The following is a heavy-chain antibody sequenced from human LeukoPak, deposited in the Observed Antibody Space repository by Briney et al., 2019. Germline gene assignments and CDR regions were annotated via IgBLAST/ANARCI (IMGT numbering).Heavy chain of an antibody. D-gene: IGHD3-16*01. CDR2: INTDGDST. J-gene: IGHJ3*02. Sequence: GGSLRLSCVGSGLTFSSDWMHWVRQAPGKGPVWVSRINTDGDSTVYADSVKGRFTISEDNAKNTLYLQMNSLRLEDTATYYCARTRGNAFDIWGQGTMVTVSS. V-gene: IGHV3-74*01. CDR1: GLTFSSDW. CDR3: ARTRGNAFDI.